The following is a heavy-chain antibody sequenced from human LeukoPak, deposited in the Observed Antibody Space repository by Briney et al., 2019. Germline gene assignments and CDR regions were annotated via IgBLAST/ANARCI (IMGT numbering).Heavy chain of an antibody. Sequence: PSETLSLTCVVSGGSIVSDIWWSWVRQPPGKGLQWVGEIYHSGSTNYNPSLKSRVTISVDKSKNQFSLMLTSVTAADTAVYYCARKGLSPPPGPQPDTRRTAFDSWGQGTMVTVSS. CDR1: GGSIVSDIW. V-gene: IGHV4-4*02. D-gene: IGHD1-1*01. J-gene: IGHJ3*01. CDR3: ARKGLSPPPGPQPDTRRTAFDS. CDR2: IYHSGST.